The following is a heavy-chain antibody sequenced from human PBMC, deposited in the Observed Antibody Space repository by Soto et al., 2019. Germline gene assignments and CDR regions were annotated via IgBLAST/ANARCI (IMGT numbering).Heavy chain of an antibody. Sequence: EMQLVASGGGLVKPGVSLTLSCEASGFIFSSSTMNWVRQAQRKRLEWVSSMTGSSGFTYYAASVKGRFTISRDNAKNSLFLQMHGLRAEDTAVYYCARRYFVDGVDVWGKGTTVTFSS. V-gene: IGHV3-21*01. CDR2: MTGSSGFT. J-gene: IGHJ6*04. CDR1: GFIFSSST. CDR3: ARRYFVDGVDV. D-gene: IGHD1-1*01.